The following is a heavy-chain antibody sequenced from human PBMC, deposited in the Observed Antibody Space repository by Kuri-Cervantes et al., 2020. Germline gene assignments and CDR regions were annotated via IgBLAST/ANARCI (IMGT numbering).Heavy chain of an antibody. CDR3: SREPGGFYYCDY. CDR1: GFTFSSYA. Sequence: GESLKISCAASGFTFSSYAMHWVRQAPGKGLEWVAVIHSGGSTYYGHSVKGRFTISRDNSKNTLYLQMNSLRAEDTAVYYWSREPGGFYYCDYWGQGTLVTVSS. J-gene: IGHJ4*02. CDR2: IHSGGST. D-gene: IGHD2/OR15-2a*01. V-gene: IGHV3-53*01.